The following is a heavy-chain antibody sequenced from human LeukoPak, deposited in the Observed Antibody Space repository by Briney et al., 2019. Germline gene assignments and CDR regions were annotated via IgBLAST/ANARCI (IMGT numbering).Heavy chain of an antibody. CDR2: IWYDGSNK. CDR1: GFTFSSYG. J-gene: IGHJ4*02. V-gene: IGHV3-33*06. CDR3: AKGDSSGWYYFDY. D-gene: IGHD6-19*01. Sequence: GRSLRLSCAASGFTFSSYGMHWVRQAPGKGLEWVAVIWYDGSNKYYADSVKGRFTISRDNSKNTLYLQMSSLRAEDTAVYYCAKGDSSGWYYFDYWGQGTLVTVSS.